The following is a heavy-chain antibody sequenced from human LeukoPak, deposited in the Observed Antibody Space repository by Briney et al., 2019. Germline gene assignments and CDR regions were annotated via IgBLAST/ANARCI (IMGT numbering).Heavy chain of an antibody. CDR1: GFTFSSYG. Sequence: GRSLRLSCEASGFTFSSYGMHWVRQAPGKGLEWVAVIWYDGSNKYYADSVKGRFTISRDNSKNTLYLQMDSLRAEDTAVYYCARENYNWFDPWGQGTLVTVSS. CDR3: ARENYNWFDP. J-gene: IGHJ5*02. CDR2: IWYDGSNK. V-gene: IGHV3-33*08.